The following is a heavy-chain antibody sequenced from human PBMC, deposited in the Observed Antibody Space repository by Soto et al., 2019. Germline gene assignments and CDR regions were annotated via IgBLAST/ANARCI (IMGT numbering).Heavy chain of an antibody. V-gene: IGHV3-30-3*01. CDR2: ISYDGTNK. Sequence: QVHLMESGGGVVQPGKSLRLSCAASGFTLNSYALYWVRQAPGKGLEWVALISYDGTNKYYADSVKGRFTISRDNSKMTLSLQMNSLRPEDTAVYYCARARGYCSGGSCYSPGTATHYAMDVWVQGTTVTVSS. D-gene: IGHD2-15*01. J-gene: IGHJ6*02. CDR1: GFTLNSYA. CDR3: ARARGYCSGGSCYSPGTATHYAMDV.